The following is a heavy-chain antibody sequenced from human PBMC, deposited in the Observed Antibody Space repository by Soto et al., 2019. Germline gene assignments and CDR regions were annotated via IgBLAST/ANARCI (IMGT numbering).Heavy chain of an antibody. D-gene: IGHD6-13*01. CDR3: AKAKDSSSWYRVAFDI. Sequence: VQLVESGGGLVQPGRSLRLSCAASGFTFDDYAMHWVRQAPGKGLEWVSGISWNSGSIGYADSVKGRFTISRDNAKNSLYLQMNSLRAEDTALYYCAKAKDSSSWYRVAFDIWGQGTMVTVSS. CDR1: GFTFDDYA. CDR2: ISWNSGSI. V-gene: IGHV3-9*01. J-gene: IGHJ3*02.